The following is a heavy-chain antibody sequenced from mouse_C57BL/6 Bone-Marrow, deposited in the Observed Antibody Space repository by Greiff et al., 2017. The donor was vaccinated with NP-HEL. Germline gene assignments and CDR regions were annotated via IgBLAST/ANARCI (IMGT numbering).Heavy chain of an antibody. CDR2: ISNGGGST. Sequence: EVKLMESGGGLVQPGGSLKLSCAASGFTFSDYYMYWVRQTPEKRLEWVAYISNGGGSTYYPDTVKGRFTISRDNAKNTLYLQMSRLKSEDTAMYYCARPLYYGKGDYAMDYWGQGTSVTVSS. V-gene: IGHV5-12*01. J-gene: IGHJ4*01. D-gene: IGHD1-1*01. CDR1: GFTFSDYY. CDR3: ARPLYYGKGDYAMDY.